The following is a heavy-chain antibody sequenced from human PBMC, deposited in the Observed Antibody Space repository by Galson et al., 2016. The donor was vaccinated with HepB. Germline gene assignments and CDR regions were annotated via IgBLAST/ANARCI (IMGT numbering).Heavy chain of an antibody. CDR1: GISFSNFA. CDR3: ARDKGGSEFTLFGVLLDV. CDR2: ISASSSYV. V-gene: IGHV3-21*01. J-gene: IGHJ6*02. Sequence: SLRLSCAASGISFSNFALNWVRQAPGKGLEWVSSISASSSYVDYADSVKGRFTISRDNAKSSLFLQMNSLRADDTAVYYCARDKGGSEFTLFGVLLDVWGQGTTVTVSS. D-gene: IGHD3-3*01.